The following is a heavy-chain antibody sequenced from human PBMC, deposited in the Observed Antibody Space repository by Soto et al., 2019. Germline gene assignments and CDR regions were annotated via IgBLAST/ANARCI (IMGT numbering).Heavy chain of an antibody. CDR1: GGSISSGGYS. Sequence: SETLSLTCAVSGGSISSGGYSWSWIRQPPGKGLEWIGYIYHSGSTYYNPSLKSRVTISVDRSKNQFSLKLSSVTAADTAVYYCARGRNGFDYWGQGTLVTVSS. V-gene: IGHV4-30-2*01. D-gene: IGHD1-1*01. CDR3: ARGRNGFDY. CDR2: IYHSGST. J-gene: IGHJ4*02.